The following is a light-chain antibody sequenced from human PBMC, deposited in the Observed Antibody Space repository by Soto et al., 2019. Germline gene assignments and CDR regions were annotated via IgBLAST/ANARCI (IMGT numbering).Light chain of an antibody. CDR3: WLYGLSPGT. V-gene: IGKV3-20*01. Sequence: EIVLTQSPGTLSLSPGERATLSCRASQSVSSSYLAWYQQKPVQAPRLLIYGASSRATGIPDRFSGGGSGMFFLLVISLLVPVVFVLFSFWLYGLSPGTFGPGTKVDIK. CDR2: GAS. J-gene: IGKJ3*01. CDR1: QSVSSSY.